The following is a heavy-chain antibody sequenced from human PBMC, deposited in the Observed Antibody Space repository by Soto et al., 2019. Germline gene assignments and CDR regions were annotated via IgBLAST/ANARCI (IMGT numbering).Heavy chain of an antibody. Sequence: SETLSLTCAVSGVSMSGFYWSWIRQPPGKGLEYIGYIHGSGSTYYNPSLTSRVTVSLDSSKNQFSLRLTSVIAADTAIYYCARGHLWLEDWGQGTLVTLSS. CDR1: GVSMSGFY. V-gene: IGHV4-59*01. J-gene: IGHJ4*02. CDR3: ARGHLWLED. CDR2: IHGSGST. D-gene: IGHD6-19*01.